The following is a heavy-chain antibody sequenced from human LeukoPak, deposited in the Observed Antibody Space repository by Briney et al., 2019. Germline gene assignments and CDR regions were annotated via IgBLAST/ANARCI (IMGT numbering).Heavy chain of an antibody. CDR2: IFYSGST. V-gene: IGHV4-59*01. Sequence: PSETLSLTCTVSGGSISSYYWSWIRQPPGKGLEWIGYIFYSGSTNYNPSLKSRVTISVDTSKNQFSLKLSSVTAADTAVYYCARVYYSNSYDYWYFGLWGRGTLVTVSS. CDR3: ARVYYSNSYDYWYFGL. J-gene: IGHJ2*01. D-gene: IGHD6-13*01. CDR1: GGSISSYY.